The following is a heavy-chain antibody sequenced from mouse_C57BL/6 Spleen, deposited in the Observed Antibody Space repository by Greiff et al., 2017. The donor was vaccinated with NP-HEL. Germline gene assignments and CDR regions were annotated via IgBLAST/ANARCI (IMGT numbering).Heavy chain of an antibody. CDR3: ARGANWGDYFDY. V-gene: IGHV1-47*01. J-gene: IGHJ2*01. CDR2: FHPYNDDT. Sequence: VKLMESGAELVKPGASVKMSCKASGYTFTTYPIEWMKQNHGKSLEWIGNFHPYNDDTKYNEKFKGKATLTVEKSSSTVYLELSRLTSDDSAVYYCARGANWGDYFDYWGQGTTLTVSS. D-gene: IGHD4-1*01. CDR1: GYTFTTYP.